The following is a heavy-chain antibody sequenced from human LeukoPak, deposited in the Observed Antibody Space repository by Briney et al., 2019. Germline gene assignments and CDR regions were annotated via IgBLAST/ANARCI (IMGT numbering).Heavy chain of an antibody. CDR3: AASPHGKVVVPPVIPPFDY. J-gene: IGHJ4*02. CDR1: GFTFSSYA. Sequence: PGGSLRLSCAASGFTFSSYAMSWVRQAPGKGLEWVSAISGSGGSTYYADSVKGRFTISRDNSKNPRYLQMNSLRAEDTAGYYWAASPHGKVVVPPVIPPFDYGGQGSRVPVS. D-gene: IGHD2-2*01. V-gene: IGHV3-23*01. CDR2: ISGSGGST.